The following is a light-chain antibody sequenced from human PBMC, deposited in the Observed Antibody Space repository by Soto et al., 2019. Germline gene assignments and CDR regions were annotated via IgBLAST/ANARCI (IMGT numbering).Light chain of an antibody. J-gene: IGKJ3*01. V-gene: IGKV2-30*01. CDR3: MQGTHWPPFT. CDR1: QSLVYSDGNTY. Sequence: DVVMTQSPLSLPVTLGQPASISCRSSQSLVYSDGNTYLHWFQQRPGQSPRRLIYKVSNRDSGVPDRFSGSGSGTDFTLKISRVEAEDVGVYYCMQGTHWPPFTFGPGTKGIS. CDR2: KVS.